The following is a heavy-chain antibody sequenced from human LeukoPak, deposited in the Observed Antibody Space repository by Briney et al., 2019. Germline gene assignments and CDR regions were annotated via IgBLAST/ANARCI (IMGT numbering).Heavy chain of an antibody. D-gene: IGHD3-22*01. CDR1: GFTFSGYA. CDR2: ISGSGGST. CDR3: AKVASTYYYDSSGYYFDY. J-gene: IGHJ4*02. Sequence: PGGSLRLSCAASGFTFSGYAMSWVRQAPGKGLEWVSAISGSGGSTYYADSVKGRFTISRDNSKNTLYLQMNSLRAEDTAVYYCAKVASTYYYDSSGYYFDYWGQGTLVTVSS. V-gene: IGHV3-23*01.